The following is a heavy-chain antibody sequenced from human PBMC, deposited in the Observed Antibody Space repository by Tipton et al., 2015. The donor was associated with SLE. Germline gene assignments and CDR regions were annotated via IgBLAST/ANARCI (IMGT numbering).Heavy chain of an antibody. CDR3: ARVPGLDRDYFYYYYMDV. CDR1: GGSFSVYH. Sequence: LRLSCAVYGGSFSVYHWTWIRQPPGKGLEWIGEINHSGSTKYNPSLKSRVTMSVDTSKNQFSLRLNSVTAADTAVYYCARVPGLDRDYFYYYYMDVWGKGTTVTVSS. D-gene: IGHD3/OR15-3a*01. J-gene: IGHJ6*03. V-gene: IGHV4-34*01. CDR2: INHSGST.